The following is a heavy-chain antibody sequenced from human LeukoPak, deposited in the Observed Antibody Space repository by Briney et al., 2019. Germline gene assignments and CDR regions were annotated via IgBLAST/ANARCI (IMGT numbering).Heavy chain of an antibody. Sequence: GGSLRLSCAASGFTFSSYEMNWVRQAPGKGLEWVSYISSSGSTIYYADSVKGRFTISRDNSKNTLYLQMNSLRAEDTAVYYCAKDTYDNSIWGQGTLVTVSS. J-gene: IGHJ4*02. CDR2: ISSSGSTI. V-gene: IGHV3-48*03. CDR1: GFTFSSYE. D-gene: IGHD3-22*01. CDR3: AKDTYDNSI.